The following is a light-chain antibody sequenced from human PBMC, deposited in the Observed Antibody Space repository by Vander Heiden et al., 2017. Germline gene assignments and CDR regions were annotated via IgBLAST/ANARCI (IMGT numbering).Light chain of an antibody. J-gene: IGLJ3*02. V-gene: IGLV2-11*01. CDR2: DVS. CDR3: CSYAGSWG. CDR1: SSDVGGYNY. Sequence: QSALTQPRSVSGSPGQSVTISCTGTSSDVGGYNYVSWYQQHPGKAPKLMIYDVSKRPSGVPDRFSGSKSGKTASLTISGLQSEDEADYYCCSYAGSWGCGGGPKLTVL.